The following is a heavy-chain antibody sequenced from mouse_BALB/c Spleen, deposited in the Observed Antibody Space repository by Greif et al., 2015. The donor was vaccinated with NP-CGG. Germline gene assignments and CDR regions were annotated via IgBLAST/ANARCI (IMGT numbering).Heavy chain of an antibody. J-gene: IGHJ4*01. CDR3: ASYGNRAMDY. CDR1: GFSLTSYG. V-gene: IGHV2-9*02. Sequence: VKVVESGPGLVAPSQSLSITCTVSGFSLTSYGVHWVRQPPGKGLEWLGVIWAGGSTNYNSALMSRLSISKDNSKSQVFLKMNSLQTDDTAMYYCASYGNRAMDYWGQGTSVTVSS. CDR2: IWAGGST. D-gene: IGHD2-1*01.